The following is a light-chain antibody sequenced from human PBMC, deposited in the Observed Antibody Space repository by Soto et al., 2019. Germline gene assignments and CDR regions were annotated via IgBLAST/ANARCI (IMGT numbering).Light chain of an antibody. Sequence: EIVLTQSPGTLSLSPGERATLSCRASQSVYSSYSAWYRQTPGQAPRLLIFGASSRATGTPDRFSGSGSGTDFTLTISRLEPEDFAVYYCQHYGSSPLTFGGGTKVEIK. CDR2: GAS. CDR3: QHYGSSPLT. V-gene: IGKV3-20*01. CDR1: QSVYSSY. J-gene: IGKJ4*01.